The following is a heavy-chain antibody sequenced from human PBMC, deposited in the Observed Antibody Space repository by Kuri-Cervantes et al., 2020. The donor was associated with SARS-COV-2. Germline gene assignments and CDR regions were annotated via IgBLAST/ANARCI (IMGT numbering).Heavy chain of an antibody. CDR3: ARDIGARDDY. J-gene: IGHJ4*02. Sequence: SVKVSCKASGGTFSTYPFTWVRQAPGQGLEWMGGIIPIFGTANYAQKFQGRVTITADKSTSTAYMELSSLRSEDTAAYYCARDIGARDDYWGQGTLVTVSS. V-gene: IGHV1-69*06. CDR1: GGTFSTYP. CDR2: IIPIFGTA. D-gene: IGHD3-10*01.